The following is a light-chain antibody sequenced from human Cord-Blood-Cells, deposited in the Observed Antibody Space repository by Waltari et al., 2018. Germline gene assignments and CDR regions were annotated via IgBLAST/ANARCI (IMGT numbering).Light chain of an antibody. V-gene: IGLV2-11*01. CDR1: SREVGGYNY. J-gene: IGLJ2*01. Sequence: QSALTQPPSVSGSPGQSVTISCTGTSREVGGYNYVSWYQQHPDKAPQLMIYDVSKRPSGVPDRFSGSKSGNTASLTISGRQAEDDADYYCCSYAGSYTVFGGGTKLTVL. CDR2: DVS. CDR3: CSYAGSYTV.